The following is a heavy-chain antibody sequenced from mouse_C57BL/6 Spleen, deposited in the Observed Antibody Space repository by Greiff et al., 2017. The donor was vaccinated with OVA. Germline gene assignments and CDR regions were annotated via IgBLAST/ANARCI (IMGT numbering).Heavy chain of an antibody. CDR1: GFTFSSYA. Sequence: EVKLMESGEGLVKPGGSLKLSCAASGFTFSSYAMSWVRQTPEKRLEWVAYISSGGDYIYYADTVKGRFTISRDNARNTLYLQMSSLKSEDTAMYYCTRANSNYETAFDYWGQGTTLTVSS. V-gene: IGHV5-9-1*02. D-gene: IGHD2-5*01. CDR2: ISSGGDYI. J-gene: IGHJ2*01. CDR3: TRANSNYETAFDY.